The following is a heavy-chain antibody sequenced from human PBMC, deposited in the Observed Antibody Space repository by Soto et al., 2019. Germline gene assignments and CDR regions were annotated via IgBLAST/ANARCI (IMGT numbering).Heavy chain of an antibody. V-gene: IGHV3-23*01. Sequence: EVQLLESGGGLVQPGGSLRLSCAASGFTFSSYAMSWVRQAPGKGLEWVSAISDNGGSTYYADSVKGRFTISRDNSKNTLYLQMNSLRAEDTAVYYCAKSYXDYPYYYGMDVWGQGTTVTVSS. CDR2: ISDNGGST. CDR3: AKSYXDYPYYYGMDV. CDR1: GFTFSSYA. D-gene: IGHD4-17*01. J-gene: IGHJ6*02.